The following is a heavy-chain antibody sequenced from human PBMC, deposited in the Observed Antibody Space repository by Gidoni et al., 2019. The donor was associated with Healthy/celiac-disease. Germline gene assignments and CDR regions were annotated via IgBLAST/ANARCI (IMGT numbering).Heavy chain of an antibody. V-gene: IGHV3-21*01. CDR3: AREADRFWSGYYYVY. CDR1: GFTFSSYS. CDR2: ISSSSSYI. J-gene: IGHJ4*02. D-gene: IGHD3-3*01. Sequence: EVQLVESGGGLVKPGGSLRLSCAASGFTFSSYSMNCVRQAPGKGLEWVSSISSSSSYIYYADSVKGRFTISRDNAKNSLYLQMNSLRAEDTAVYYCAREADRFWSGYYYVYWGQGTLVTVSS.